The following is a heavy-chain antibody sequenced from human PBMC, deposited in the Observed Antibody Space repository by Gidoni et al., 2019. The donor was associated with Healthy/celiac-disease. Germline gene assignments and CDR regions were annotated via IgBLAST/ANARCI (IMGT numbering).Heavy chain of an antibody. J-gene: IGHJ6*02. CDR1: GYTFTSYG. CDR3: ARDPPVAGDYYYYYGMDV. Sequence: QVQLVQSGAEVKKPGASVKVSCKASGYTFTSYGISWVRQAPGQGLEWMGWMSAYNGNTNYAQTLQGRVTMTTDTSTSTAYMELRSLRSDDTAVYYCARDPPVAGDYYYYYGMDVWGQGTTVTVSS. D-gene: IGHD6-19*01. V-gene: IGHV1-18*01. CDR2: MSAYNGNT.